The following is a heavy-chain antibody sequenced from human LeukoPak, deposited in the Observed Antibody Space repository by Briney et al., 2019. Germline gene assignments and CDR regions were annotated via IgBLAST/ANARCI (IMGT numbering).Heavy chain of an antibody. CDR2: IIPIFGTA. Sequence: SVKVSCKASGGTFSSYAISWVRQAPGQGLEWMGGIIPIFGTANYAQKFQGRVTITADESTSTAYMELSSLRSEDTAVYYCARDLNRRTLRFLEWFALSCWGQGTLVTVSS. V-gene: IGHV1-69*13. CDR3: ARDLNRRTLRFLEWFALSC. D-gene: IGHD3-3*01. CDR1: GGTFSSYA. J-gene: IGHJ4*02.